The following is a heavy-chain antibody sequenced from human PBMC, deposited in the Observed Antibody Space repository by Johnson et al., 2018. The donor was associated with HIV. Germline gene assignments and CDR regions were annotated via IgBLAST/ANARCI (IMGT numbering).Heavy chain of an antibody. J-gene: IGHJ3*02. CDR2: INWNGGST. CDR3: ARVSNHAFDI. CDR1: GFTFSDFG. Sequence: QVQLVESGGGVVQPGKSLRLSCAASGFTFSDFGMHWVRQAPGKGLEWVSGINWNGGSTGYADSMKGRFTISRDNSKNTLYLQMNSLRAEDTAVYYCARVSNHAFDIWGQGTMVTVSS. V-gene: IGHV3-NL1*01.